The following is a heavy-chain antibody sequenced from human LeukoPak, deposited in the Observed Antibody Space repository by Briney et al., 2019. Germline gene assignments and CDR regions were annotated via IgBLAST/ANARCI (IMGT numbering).Heavy chain of an antibody. J-gene: IGHJ5*02. CDR2: ISVYNGHT. D-gene: IGHD2-15*01. V-gene: IGHV1-18*01. CDR3: ARFCSGGGCYHNWFDP. Sequence: ASVKVSCKASGYTFTSYGISWVRQAPGQRLEWMGWISVYNGHTTYAQKFQDRVTMTTDTSTNTAYMELRSLRSDDTAVYYCARFCSGGGCYHNWFDPWGQGTLDSVSS. CDR1: GYTFTSYG.